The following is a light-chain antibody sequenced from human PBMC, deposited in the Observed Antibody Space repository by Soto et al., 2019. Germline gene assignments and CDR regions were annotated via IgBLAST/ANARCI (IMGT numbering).Light chain of an antibody. CDR1: SSNIGSNY. V-gene: IGLV1-47*02. CDR3: AAWDDSPSGWV. CDR2: SNN. J-gene: IGLJ3*02. Sequence: QSVLTQPPSASGTPGQRVTISCSGSSSNIGSNYVYWYQQLPGTAPKLLIYSNNQRPSGVPDRFSGSKSGTSASLAISGLRSEDEADYYCAAWDDSPSGWVFGRGTQLTVL.